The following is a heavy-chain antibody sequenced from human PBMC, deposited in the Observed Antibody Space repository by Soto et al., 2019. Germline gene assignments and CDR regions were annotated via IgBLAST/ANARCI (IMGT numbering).Heavy chain of an antibody. V-gene: IGHV1-69*06. CDR3: ARASPGDIVATIPWFDP. CDR1: GGTFSSYA. J-gene: IGHJ5*02. Sequence: GASVKVSCKASGGTFSSYAISWVRQAPGQGLEWMGGIIPIFGTANYAQKFQGRVTITADKSTSTAYMELSSLRSEDTAVYYCARASPGDIVATIPWFDPWGQGTLVTVSS. CDR2: IIPIFGTA. D-gene: IGHD5-12*01.